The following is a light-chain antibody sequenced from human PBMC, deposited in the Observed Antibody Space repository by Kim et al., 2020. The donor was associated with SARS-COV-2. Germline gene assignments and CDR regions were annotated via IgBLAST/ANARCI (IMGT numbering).Light chain of an antibody. CDR3: SAWDTSLTAWV. Sequence: QTATLHCTGNSTTVGDQGAGWLQQHQGHPPKLLSYRNNSRPSGISERFSASRSGNIAPLTIPGLQADDGADYYCSAWDTSLTAWVFGGGTQLTVL. J-gene: IGLJ3*02. V-gene: IGLV10-54*01. CDR2: RNN. CDR1: STTVGDQG.